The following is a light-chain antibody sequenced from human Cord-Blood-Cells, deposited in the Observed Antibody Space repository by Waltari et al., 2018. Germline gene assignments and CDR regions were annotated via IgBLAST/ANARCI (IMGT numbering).Light chain of an antibody. Sequence: DIVMTQSPDSLAVSLGERDTINCKSSQSVLYSSNNKNYLAWYQHKPGQPPKLLIYWASTRESGVPDRFSGSGSGTDFTLTISILQAEDVAVYYCQQYYSTPRTFGQGTKVEIK. J-gene: IGKJ1*01. V-gene: IGKV4-1*01. CDR3: QQYYSTPRT. CDR2: WAS. CDR1: QSVLYSSNNKNY.